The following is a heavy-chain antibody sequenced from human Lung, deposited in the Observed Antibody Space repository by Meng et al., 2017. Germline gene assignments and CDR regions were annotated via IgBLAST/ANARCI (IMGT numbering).Heavy chain of an antibody. V-gene: IGHV3-21*01. CDR1: GFTFRNYS. CDR2: ISSDSRYI. D-gene: IGHD2-15*01. J-gene: IGHJ4*02. Sequence: EVQLVESGGGLVTPGGYLRLSCAVSGFTFRNYSMNWVRQARGKGLELVSSISSDSRYIFYADSVKGRFTVSRDNAKNSLYLQMISLSPEDTAVFYCARFETVGVATGDFWGQGTLVTVSS. CDR3: ARFETVGVATGDF.